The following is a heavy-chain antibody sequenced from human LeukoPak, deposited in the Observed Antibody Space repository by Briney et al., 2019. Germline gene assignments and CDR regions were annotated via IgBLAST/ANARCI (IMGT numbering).Heavy chain of an antibody. CDR1: GFTFDDYA. CDR2: ISWNSGSI. CDR3: AKDFYYDSSGYSTDY. Sequence: GGSLRLSCAASGFTFDDYAMHWVRQAPGKGLEWVSGISWNSGSIGYADSVKGRFTISRDNAKNSLYLQMNSLRAEDTALYYCAKDFYYDSSGYSTDYWGQGTLVTVSS. V-gene: IGHV3-9*01. J-gene: IGHJ4*02. D-gene: IGHD3-22*01.